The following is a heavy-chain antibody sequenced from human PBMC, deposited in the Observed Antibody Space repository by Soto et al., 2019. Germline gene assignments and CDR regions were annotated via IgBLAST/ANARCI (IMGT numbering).Heavy chain of an antibody. CDR1: GFTFSKYW. V-gene: IGHV3-74*01. J-gene: IGHJ2*01. CDR3: ASLGGTSRLWYFDL. CDR2: INGDGSST. D-gene: IGHD1-26*01. Sequence: EVQLVESGGGLVQPGGSLRLSCAASGFTFSKYWMYWVRQAPGKGLVWVSRINGDGSSTTYADSVKGRFTISRDNANNALHLQMSSLRAEDPALYSCASLGGTSRLWYFDLWGRGTLVTVSS.